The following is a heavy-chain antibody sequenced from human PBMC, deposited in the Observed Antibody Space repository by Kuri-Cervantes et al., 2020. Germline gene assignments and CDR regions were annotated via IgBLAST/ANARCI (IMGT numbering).Heavy chain of an antibody. D-gene: IGHD3-22*01. V-gene: IGHV3-30*02. Sequence: LSLTCAGSGFSFSSYWMHWVRQAPGKGLEWVAFIRYDGSNEYYADSVKGRFTISRDNSKNTLFLQMNSLRAEDTAVYYCAKDYYDTSGAYWGQGTLVTVSS. CDR1: GFSFSSYW. CDR2: IRYDGSNE. J-gene: IGHJ4*02. CDR3: AKDYYDTSGAY.